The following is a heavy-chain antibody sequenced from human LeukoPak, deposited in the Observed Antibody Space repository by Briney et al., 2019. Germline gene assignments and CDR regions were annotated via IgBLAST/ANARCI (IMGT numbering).Heavy chain of an antibody. CDR3: AKSQGGSCYFAPDY. D-gene: IGHD2-15*01. Sequence: GGSLRLSCTASGFTFSSYAMSWVRQAPGKGLEWVSVICGSGGSAYYADSVKGRFTISRDNSKNTLYLQMNSLRVEDTAVYYCAKSQGGSCYFAPDYWGQGTLVTVSS. CDR1: GFTFSSYA. CDR2: ICGSGGSA. V-gene: IGHV3-23*01. J-gene: IGHJ4*02.